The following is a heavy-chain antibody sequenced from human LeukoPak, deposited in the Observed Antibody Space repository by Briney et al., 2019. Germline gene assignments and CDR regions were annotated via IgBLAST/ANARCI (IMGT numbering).Heavy chain of an antibody. D-gene: IGHD6-19*01. V-gene: IGHV3-30*18. J-gene: IGHJ3*02. CDR3: AKTPSYSCGLGIHAFDI. CDR1: GFTFSSYG. Sequence: GGSLRLSCAASGFTFSSYGMHWVRQAPGKGLEWVAVISYDGSNKYYADSVKGRFTISRDNSKNTLYLQMNSLRAEDTAVYYCAKTPSYSCGLGIHAFDIWGQGTMVTVSS. CDR2: ISYDGSNK.